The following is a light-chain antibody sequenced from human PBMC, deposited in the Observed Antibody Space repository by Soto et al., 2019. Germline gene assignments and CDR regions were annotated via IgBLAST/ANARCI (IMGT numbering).Light chain of an antibody. CDR3: MQALQAPLT. J-gene: IGKJ4*01. Sequence: DIVMTQSPLSLPVTPGEPASISCRSSQSLLQTNGYNYLHWYLQRPGQSPQLLIYLGSDRASGVPDRFSGSGSGTDFTLKISRVEAADVGVYYCMQALQAPLTFGGGTKVEIK. V-gene: IGKV2-28*01. CDR2: LGS. CDR1: QSLLQTNGYNY.